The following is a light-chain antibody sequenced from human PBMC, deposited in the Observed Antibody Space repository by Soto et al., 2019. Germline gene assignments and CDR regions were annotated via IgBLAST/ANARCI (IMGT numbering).Light chain of an antibody. CDR3: SSYTTTNLVG. CDR2: DVR. Sequence: QSVLTQPASVSGSPGQSITIACTGTSSDIGASSFVSWYQQHPGKAPKLMIYDVRYRPSGVSNRFSGSKSGNTASLTISGLQAEDEADYYCSSYTTTNLVGFGGGTKLTVL. V-gene: IGLV2-14*01. J-gene: IGLJ2*01. CDR1: SSDIGASSF.